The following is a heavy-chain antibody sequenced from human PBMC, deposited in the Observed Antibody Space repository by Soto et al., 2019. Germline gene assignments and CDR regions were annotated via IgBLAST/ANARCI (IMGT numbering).Heavy chain of an antibody. J-gene: IGHJ4*02. CDR1: GFTFTSSA. V-gene: IGHV1-3*01. CDR2: IDAGNGNT. Sequence: GGSLRLSCKASGFTFTSSAVQWVRQARGQSLEWMGWIDAGNGNTKYSQKFQGRFTISRDNSKNTLYLQMNSLRAEDTAVYYCARTDLNDYSNYRFEDYWGQGTLVTVSS. D-gene: IGHD4-4*01. CDR3: ARTDLNDYSNYRFEDY.